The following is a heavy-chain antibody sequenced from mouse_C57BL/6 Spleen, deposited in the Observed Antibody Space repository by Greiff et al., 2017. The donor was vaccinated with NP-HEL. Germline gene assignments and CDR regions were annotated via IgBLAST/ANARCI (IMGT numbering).Heavy chain of an antibody. CDR3: ASETYYYGSSYFDY. CDR1: GYTFTSYW. V-gene: IGHV1-72*01. J-gene: IGHJ2*01. D-gene: IGHD1-1*01. CDR2: IDPNSGGT. Sequence: QVQLQQPGAELVKPGASVKLSCKASGYTFTSYWMHWVKQRPGRGLEWIGRIDPNSGGTKYNEKFKSKATLTVDKPSSPAYMQLSSLTSEDSAVYYCASETYYYGSSYFDYWGQGTTLTVSS.